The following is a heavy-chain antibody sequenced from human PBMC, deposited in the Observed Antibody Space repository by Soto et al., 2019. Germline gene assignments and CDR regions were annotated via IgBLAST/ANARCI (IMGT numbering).Heavy chain of an antibody. CDR1: GYTFTSYY. Sequence: ASVKVSCKASGYTFTSYYMHWVRQAPGQGLEWMGKINPSGGSTSYAQKYQGKVTMNKDTTTSTVNMELSSLKSEDTAVYYCARVRYYDILTGPAYYYYYGMDVWG. CDR3: ARVRYYDILTGPAYYYYYGMDV. CDR2: INPSGGST. D-gene: IGHD3-9*01. J-gene: IGHJ6*02. V-gene: IGHV1-46*01.